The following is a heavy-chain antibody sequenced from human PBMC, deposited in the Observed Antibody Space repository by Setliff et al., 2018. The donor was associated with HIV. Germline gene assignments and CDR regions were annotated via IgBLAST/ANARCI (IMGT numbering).Heavy chain of an antibody. D-gene: IGHD3-9*01. J-gene: IGHJ4*02. CDR1: GFSFSNAG. CDR3: TTTFAAYDSSN. Sequence: GGSLRLSCAASGFSFSNAGMSWVRQAPGKGLEWIGLIKKKADGGTTDYAAPVKGRFDISRDDSTNTVYLQMNSLKIEDTATYFCTTTFAAYDSSNWGQGTLVTVSS. V-gene: IGHV3-15*01. CDR2: IKKKADGGTT.